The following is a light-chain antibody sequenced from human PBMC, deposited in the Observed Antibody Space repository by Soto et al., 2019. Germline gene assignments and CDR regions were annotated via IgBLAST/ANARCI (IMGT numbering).Light chain of an antibody. CDR2: DAS. CDR3: QQRSDWPST. CDR1: QSVSSY. J-gene: IGKJ4*01. Sequence: EIVLTQSPATLSLSPGERATLYCRASQSVSSYLAWYQQKPGQAPRLLIYDASHRATGIPARFSGSGSGTDFTLTISSLEPDDFAVYYCQQRSDWPSTFGGGTKVQIK. V-gene: IGKV3-11*01.